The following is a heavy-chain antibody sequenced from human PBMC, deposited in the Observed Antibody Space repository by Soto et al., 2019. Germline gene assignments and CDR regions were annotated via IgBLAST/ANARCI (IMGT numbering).Heavy chain of an antibody. CDR3: ARDLGVGYYDFWSGYLGYNWFDP. J-gene: IGHJ5*02. CDR2: IYYSGST. V-gene: IGHV4-59*01. CDR1: GGSISSYY. D-gene: IGHD3-3*01. Sequence: AETLSLTCTVSGGSISSYYWSWIRQPPGKGLEWIGYIYYSGSTNYNPSLKSRVTISVDTSKNQFSLKLSSVTAADTAVYYCARDLGVGYYDFWSGYLGYNWFDPWGQGTLVTVSS.